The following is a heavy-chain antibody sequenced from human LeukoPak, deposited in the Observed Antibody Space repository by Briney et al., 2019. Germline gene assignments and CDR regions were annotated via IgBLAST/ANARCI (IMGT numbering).Heavy chain of an antibody. Sequence: PGGSLRLSCAASGFTFSIYTMNWVRQAPGKGLEWVSSIDSSISYIYYADSVKGRFTISRDNAKNSLYLQKNSLRAEDTAVYYCARDPTSSWETAFDIWGQGTMVTVSS. CDR2: IDSSISYI. CDR1: GFTFSIYT. CDR3: ARDPTSSWETAFDI. J-gene: IGHJ3*02. V-gene: IGHV3-21*01. D-gene: IGHD1-26*01.